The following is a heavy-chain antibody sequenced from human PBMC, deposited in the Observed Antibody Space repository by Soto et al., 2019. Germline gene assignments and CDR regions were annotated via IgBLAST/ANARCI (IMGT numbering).Heavy chain of an antibody. Sequence: EVQLVESGGGLVQPGRSLRLSCAASGFTFDDYAMHWVRQAPGKGLEWVSGISWNSGSIGYADSVKGRFTISRDNAKNYLNLQMNSVRAEDTAVSYCAKSGCYVSLCSHYFSYLVVWGKVSTLTVSS. CDR2: ISWNSGSI. V-gene: IGHV3-9*01. CDR3: AKSGCYVSLCSHYFSYLVV. D-gene: IGHD2-2*01. CDR1: GFTFDDYA. J-gene: IGHJ6*03.